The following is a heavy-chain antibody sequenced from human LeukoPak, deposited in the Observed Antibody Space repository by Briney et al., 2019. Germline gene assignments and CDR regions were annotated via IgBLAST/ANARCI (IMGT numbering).Heavy chain of an antibody. CDR3: ARGPLWAGESPPPNWFDP. J-gene: IGHJ5*02. Sequence: ASVKVSCKASGYTFTGYYIHWVRQAPGQGLEWMGWINPDSGATNYAQKFQGRVTMTRDTSISTAYMELSRLRSDDTAVYYCARGPLWAGESPPPNWFDPWGQGTLVTVSS. CDR1: GYTFTGYY. V-gene: IGHV1-2*02. CDR2: INPDSGAT. D-gene: IGHD3-10*01.